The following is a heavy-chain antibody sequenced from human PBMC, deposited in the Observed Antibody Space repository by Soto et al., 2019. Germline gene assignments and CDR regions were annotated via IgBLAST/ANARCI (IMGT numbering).Heavy chain of an antibody. V-gene: IGHV3-23*01. CDR3: VKDDGGYPSTAPH. Sequence: DVQLLESGGGLVQPGGSLRLSCAASGITISNYPMSWVRQAPGKGLDWVSGISGSGDRTYYADSAKGRFTISKHISRNSLSLQRDSLGVEDTAVYFCVKDDGGYPSTAPHWGQGTLVTVSS. CDR2: ISGSGDRT. D-gene: IGHD3-22*01. CDR1: GITISNYP. J-gene: IGHJ4*02.